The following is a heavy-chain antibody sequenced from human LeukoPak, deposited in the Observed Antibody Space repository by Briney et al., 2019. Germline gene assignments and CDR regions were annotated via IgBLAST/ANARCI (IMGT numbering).Heavy chain of an antibody. J-gene: IGHJ4*02. D-gene: IGHD7-27*01. CDR1: GFTFGDYA. Sequence: LAGGSLRLSCTVSGFTFGDYAINWVRQAPGKGLEWVGFIRSKAFGGTAEYAASVKGRFTISRDDSKSIAYLQMNSLKTEDTAVYYCTRDRGSSTLGDYWGQGTLVTVSS. V-gene: IGHV3-49*04. CDR3: TRDRGSSTLGDY. CDR2: IRSKAFGGTA.